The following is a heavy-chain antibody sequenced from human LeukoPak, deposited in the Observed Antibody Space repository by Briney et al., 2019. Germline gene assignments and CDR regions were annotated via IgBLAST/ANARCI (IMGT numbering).Heavy chain of an antibody. CDR2: INPNSGGT. J-gene: IGHJ4*02. Sequence: ASVKVSCKASGYTFTGYYMYWVRQAPGQGLEWMGWINPNSGGTNYAQKFQGRVTMTRDTSISTAYMELSRLRSDDTAVYYCVRIYYYDSSGYGSNYFDYWGQGTLVTVSS. CDR3: VRIYYYDSSGYGSNYFDY. D-gene: IGHD3-22*01. CDR1: GYTFTGYY. V-gene: IGHV1-2*02.